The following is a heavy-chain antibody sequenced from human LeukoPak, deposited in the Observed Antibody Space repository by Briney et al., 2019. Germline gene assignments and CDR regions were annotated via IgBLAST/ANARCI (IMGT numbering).Heavy chain of an antibody. J-gene: IGHJ4*02. CDR3: VEGAHFDY. V-gene: IGHV3-7*01. Sequence: GESLRLSCAASGFTFSSSWMSWVRQAPGKGLEWVANIKQDGSEEYYVDSVKGRFTISRDNARNSLYLQMNSLRAEDTAVYYCVEGAHFDYWGQGTLVTVSS. CDR2: IKQDGSEE. CDR1: GFTFSSSW.